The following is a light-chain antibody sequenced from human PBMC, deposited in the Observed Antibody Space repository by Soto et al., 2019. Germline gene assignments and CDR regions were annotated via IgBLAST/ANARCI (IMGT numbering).Light chain of an antibody. CDR2: RNN. CDR3: AVWDDSLNGWV. CDR1: SSNIGSNT. Sequence: QAVVTQPPSASGTPGQRVTISCSGSSSNIGSNTVSWYQQLPGTAPKHLIYRNNQRPSGVPDRFSGSKSGTSASLAISGLQSEDEADYYCAVWDDSLNGWVFGGGTKVTVL. V-gene: IGLV1-44*01. J-gene: IGLJ3*02.